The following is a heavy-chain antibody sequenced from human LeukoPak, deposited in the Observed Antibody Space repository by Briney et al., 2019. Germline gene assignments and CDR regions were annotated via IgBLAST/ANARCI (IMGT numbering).Heavy chain of an antibody. V-gene: IGHV4-39*07. J-gene: IGHJ4*02. CDR2: MYYSGST. CDR1: GGSISSTRYY. Sequence: SETLSLTCTVSGGSISSTRYYWGWIRQPPGKGLEWIGSMYYSGSTYYNPSLKSRVTISVDTSNNQFSLKLSSVTAADTAVYYRARRSKRGGLDYWGQGTLVTVSS. CDR3: ARRSKRGGLDY. D-gene: IGHD3-3*01.